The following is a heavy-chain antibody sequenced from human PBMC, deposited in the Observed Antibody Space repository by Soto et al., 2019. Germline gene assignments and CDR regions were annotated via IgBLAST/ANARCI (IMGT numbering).Heavy chain of an antibody. D-gene: IGHD2-21*02. J-gene: IGHJ5*02. V-gene: IGHV1-2*02. CDR3: ACEPVVTATLARTNWFDP. CDR1: GYTLTGYY. Sequence: GASVKVSCKASGYTLTGYYMHWVRQAPGQGLEWMGWINPNSGGTNYAQKFQGRVTMTRDTSICTAYMELSRLRSDDTAVYYCACEPVVTATLARTNWFDPWGQGALVTVSS. CDR2: INPNSGGT.